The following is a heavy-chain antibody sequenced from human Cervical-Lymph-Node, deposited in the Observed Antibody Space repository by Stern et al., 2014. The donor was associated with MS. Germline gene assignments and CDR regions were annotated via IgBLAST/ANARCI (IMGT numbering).Heavy chain of an antibody. CDR1: GDTFSSYA. CDR3: ARGGGLVGYFDY. Sequence: VQLVQSGAEVKKPGSSVKVSCKASGDTFSSYAINWVRQVPGQGLAWMVGFTPVYGTKNYAQNFPGRVTITADNTTNTAYMELMTLISEDKAVYYCARGGGLVGYFDYWGQGTLVSVSS. CDR2: FTPVYGTK. V-gene: IGHV1-69*06. J-gene: IGHJ4*02. D-gene: IGHD1-26*01.